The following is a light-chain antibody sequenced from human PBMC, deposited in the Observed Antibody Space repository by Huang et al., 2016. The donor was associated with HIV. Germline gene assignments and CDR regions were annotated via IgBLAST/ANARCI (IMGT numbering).Light chain of an antibody. V-gene: IGKV3-15*01. Sequence: EIVMTQSPATLSVSPGERATLSCRASQSISSALAWYQQKHGQAPRLLIYDASTRAGGIPARFSGSGSGTEFTLTISSLQSEDFAVYSCQQYSNRQYSFGQGTKLEIK. CDR3: QQYSNRQYS. CDR1: QSISSA. CDR2: DAS. J-gene: IGKJ2*01.